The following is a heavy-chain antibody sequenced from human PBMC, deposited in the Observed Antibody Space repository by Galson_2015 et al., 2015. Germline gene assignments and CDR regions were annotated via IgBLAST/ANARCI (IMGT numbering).Heavy chain of an antibody. V-gene: IGHV6-1*01. CDR2: TYYRSKWFK. D-gene: IGHD6-19*01. CDR3: ASQGIAVAGVIDY. CDR1: GDSVSSTSAA. J-gene: IGHJ4*02. Sequence: CAISGDSVSSTSAAWNWIRQSPSGGLEWLGRTYYRSKWFKYYAVSVKSRITINVDTAKNQFSLQLNSVTPEDTAMYYCASQGIAVAGVIDYWGQGTLVTVSS.